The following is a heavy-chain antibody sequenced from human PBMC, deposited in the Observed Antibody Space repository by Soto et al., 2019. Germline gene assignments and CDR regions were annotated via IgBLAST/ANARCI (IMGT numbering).Heavy chain of an antibody. Sequence: EVQLVESGGGLVQPGESLRLSCTASGFTSGSYWMNWVRQAPGKGLEWVAIIKNDGSEKYYVDSVKGRFTISRDNARNSLYLQMNSLRAEDTALYYCARDGHNWNDLDCWGQGTLVTVSS. D-gene: IGHD1-20*01. CDR1: GFTSGSYW. CDR3: ARDGHNWNDLDC. J-gene: IGHJ4*02. CDR2: IKNDGSEK. V-gene: IGHV3-7*01.